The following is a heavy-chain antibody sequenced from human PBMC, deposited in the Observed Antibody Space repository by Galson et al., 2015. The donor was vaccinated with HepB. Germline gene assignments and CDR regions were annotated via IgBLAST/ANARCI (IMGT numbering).Heavy chain of an antibody. Sequence: SLRLSCAASGFTFNTYWMSWVRQAPGKGLEWVANIKQDGSERFYVDPVRGRFTISRDNTNNSLYLQMNYVGGDDTAIYYCARLGAGSGSSDYWGQGTLVTVSS. D-gene: IGHD3-10*01. V-gene: IGHV3-7*03. CDR3: ARLGAGSGSSDY. CDR2: IKQDGSER. CDR1: GFTFNTYW. J-gene: IGHJ4*02.